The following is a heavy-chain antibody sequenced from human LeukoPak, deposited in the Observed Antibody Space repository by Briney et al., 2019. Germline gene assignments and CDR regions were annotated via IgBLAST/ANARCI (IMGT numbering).Heavy chain of an antibody. CDR1: GYIFTSYY. V-gene: IGHV1-46*01. J-gene: IGHJ4*02. Sequence: ASVKLSCKASGYIFTSYYMHWVRQAPGQGPEWMGKINPSGGSTSYAQKFQGRVTMTRDTSTSTVYMELSSLRSEGTAVYYCARDPCGGDCHFDYWGQGALVTVSS. D-gene: IGHD2-21*02. CDR3: ARDPCGGDCHFDY. CDR2: INPSGGST.